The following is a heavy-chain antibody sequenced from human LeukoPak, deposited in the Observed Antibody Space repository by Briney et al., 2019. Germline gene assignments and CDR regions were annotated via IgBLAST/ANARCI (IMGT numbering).Heavy chain of an antibody. CDR1: GFTFDDYA. D-gene: IGHD3-22*01. Sequence: PGGSLRLSCAASGFTFDDYAMHWVRQGPGKGLEWVSGISWNSGSIGYADSVKGRFTISRDNAKNSLYLQMNSLRAEDTAAYYCATDRGYSSFDYWGQGTLVTVSS. J-gene: IGHJ4*02. CDR3: ATDRGYSSFDY. CDR2: ISWNSGSI. V-gene: IGHV3-9*01.